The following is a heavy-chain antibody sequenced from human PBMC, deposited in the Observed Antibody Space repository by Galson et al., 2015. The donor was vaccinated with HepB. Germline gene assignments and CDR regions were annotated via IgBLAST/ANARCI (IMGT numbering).Heavy chain of an antibody. CDR2: IISKIGGGTT. CDR1: GFTFSNVW. CDR3: TSHTTSSVLGA. V-gene: IGHV3-15*01. D-gene: IGHD2/OR15-2a*01. J-gene: IGHJ5*02. Sequence: SLRLSCAASGFTFSNVWMSWVRQAPGKGLEWVGRIISKIGGGTTDYAAPVRGRFTMSRDGSTNTLYLQMNGLKTEDTAVYYCTSHTTSSVLGAWGQGTLVTVSS.